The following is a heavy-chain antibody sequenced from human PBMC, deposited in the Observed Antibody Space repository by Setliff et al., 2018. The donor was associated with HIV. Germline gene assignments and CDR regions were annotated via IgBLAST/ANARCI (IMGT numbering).Heavy chain of an antibody. J-gene: IGHJ4*02. CDR1: GGSFSGYY. CDR3: ARYQLLWLAFDS. CDR2: VYYSGSP. V-gene: IGHV4-34*01. Sequence: PSETLSLTCAVYGGSFSGYYWNWVRQPPGKGLEWIATVYYSGSPSYNPSLKSRLSISVDTSNNQFSLKLTSVTAADTALYFCARYQLLWLAFDSWGQGTLVTVSS. D-gene: IGHD2-2*01.